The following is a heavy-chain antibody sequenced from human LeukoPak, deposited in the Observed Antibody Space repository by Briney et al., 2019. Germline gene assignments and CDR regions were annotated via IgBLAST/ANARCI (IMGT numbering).Heavy chain of an antibody. J-gene: IGHJ3*02. D-gene: IGHD3-10*01. CDR1: GFTFSNYG. CDR2: TDTSGRYV. CDR3: ARGRSITLLRGVAMSDGFDI. Sequence: GGSLRLSCAASGFTFSNYGMNWVRQAPGKGLEWVSFTDTSGRYVYYGDSVKGRFTISRENAKNLLFRQMNGLRAEDTALYYCARGRSITLLRGVAMSDGFDIWGQGAMVAVSS. V-gene: IGHV3-21*06.